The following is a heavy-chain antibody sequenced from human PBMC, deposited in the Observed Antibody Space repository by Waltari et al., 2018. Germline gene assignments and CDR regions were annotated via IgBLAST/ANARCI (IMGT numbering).Heavy chain of an antibody. CDR2: VLSTGKT. CDR1: GDSVTSANW. V-gene: IGHV4-4*02. D-gene: IGHD2-15*01. CDR3: ARDRGRGLYLDV. Sequence: QLQESGPGLVKPSGTLSLSCAVSGDSVTSANWWRWVRQSPQRGLEWIGQVLSTGKTNYRPSFASRVTMSLDASNNQFSLKVTSATAADTAVYYCARDRGRGLYLDVWGPGTLVTVSP. J-gene: IGHJ4*02.